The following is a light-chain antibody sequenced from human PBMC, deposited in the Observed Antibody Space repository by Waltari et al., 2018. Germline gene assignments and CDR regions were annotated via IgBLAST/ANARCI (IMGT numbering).Light chain of an antibody. CDR3: QQYYSTPLT. Sequence: DIVMTQSPDSLGVSLGERATINCKSSQSVLRSYSNKNHLAWYQQKPGQPPKLLIYWASTREFGVPDRFSGSGSGTDFTLTISSLQAEDVAVYYCQQYYSTPLTFGGGTKVEIK. V-gene: IGKV4-1*01. J-gene: IGKJ4*01. CDR2: WAS. CDR1: QSVLRSYSNKNH.